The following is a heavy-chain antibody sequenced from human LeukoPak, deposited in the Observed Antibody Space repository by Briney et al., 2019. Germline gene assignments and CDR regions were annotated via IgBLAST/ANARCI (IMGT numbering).Heavy chain of an antibody. D-gene: IGHD5-12*01. J-gene: IGHJ4*02. CDR2: IDPNRGGT. Sequence: ASVKVSCKASGYTFTGYYIHWVRQAPGQGLEWMGWIDPNRGGTYYAQNFQGRVTMTRDTSISTAYMELSRLRSDDTAVYYCARHSGYDRRFDYWGQGTLVTVSS. CDR3: ARHSGYDRRFDY. CDR1: GYTFTGYY. V-gene: IGHV1-2*02.